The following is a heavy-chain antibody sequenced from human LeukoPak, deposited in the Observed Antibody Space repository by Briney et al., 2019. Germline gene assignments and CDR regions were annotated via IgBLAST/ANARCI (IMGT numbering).Heavy chain of an antibody. Sequence: GGSLRLSCVVSGLSLSNYAMTWVRQAPGKGLEWLSTFNGGGTYSHHADSVKGRFTMSRDTSKNTVYLQMNSLRAEDTAMYCAREDARDGGYFDYWAQGTLVTVSS. CDR3: AREDARDGGYFDY. D-gene: IGHD3-16*01. CDR2: FNGGGTYS. CDR1: GLSLSNYA. V-gene: IGHV3-23*01. J-gene: IGHJ4*02.